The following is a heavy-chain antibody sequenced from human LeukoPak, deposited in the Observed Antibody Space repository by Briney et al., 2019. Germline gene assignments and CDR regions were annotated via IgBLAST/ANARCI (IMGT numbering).Heavy chain of an antibody. V-gene: IGHV3-74*01. CDR3: AKEGETGTTSLDY. D-gene: IGHD1-7*01. J-gene: IGHJ4*02. CDR2: INSDGSWT. Sequence: PGGSLRLPCAASGNYWMHWVRQAPGKGLVWVSHINSDGSWTSYADSVKGRFTISKDNAKNTVYLQMNSLRAEDTAVYYCAKEGETGTTSLDYWGQGALVTVSS. CDR1: GNYW.